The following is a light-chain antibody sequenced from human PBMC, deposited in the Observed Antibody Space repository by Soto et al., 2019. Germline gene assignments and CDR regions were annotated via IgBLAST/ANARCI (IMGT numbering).Light chain of an antibody. CDR3: QQYHNWPSWT. J-gene: IGKJ1*01. CDR2: GAS. CDR1: QSVSSN. Sequence: EIVMTQSPATLSVSPGERATLSCRASQSVSSNLAWYQQKPGQAPRLLIYGASTRATGIPARFSGSGSGAEFTLTISSLQSEDFAVYHCQQYHNWPSWTFGQRTKVDIK. V-gene: IGKV3-15*01.